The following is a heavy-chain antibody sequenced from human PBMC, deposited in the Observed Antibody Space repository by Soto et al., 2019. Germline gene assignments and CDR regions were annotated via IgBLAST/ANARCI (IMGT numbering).Heavy chain of an antibody. CDR1: GFPFSSYA. CDR3: AREREQQLVPYYYYYGMDV. CDR2: ISYDGSNK. J-gene: IGHJ6*02. D-gene: IGHD6-13*01. V-gene: IGHV3-30-3*01. Sequence: PGGSLRLSCAASGFPFSSYAMHWVRKAPGKGLEWVAVISYDGSNKYYADSVKGRFTISRDNSKNTLYLQMNSLRAEDTAVYYCAREREQQLVPYYYYYGMDVWGQGTTVTVSS.